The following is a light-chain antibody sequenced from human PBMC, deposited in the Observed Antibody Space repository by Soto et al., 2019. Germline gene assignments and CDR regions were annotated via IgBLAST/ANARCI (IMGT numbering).Light chain of an antibody. CDR1: QSILYTSNNRNY. J-gene: IGKJ1*01. Sequence: DIVMTQSPDSLAVSLGERATINCNSSQSILYTSNNRNYLAWYQQKPGQPPKLLLNWASARESGVPDRFSGSGSGTDFTLTINSMQTEDVAPYYCQQYCTPPWTFGQGTKVAIK. CDR2: WAS. CDR3: QQYCTPPWT. V-gene: IGKV4-1*01.